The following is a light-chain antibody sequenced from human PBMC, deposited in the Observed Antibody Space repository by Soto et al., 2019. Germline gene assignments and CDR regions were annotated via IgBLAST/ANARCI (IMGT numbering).Light chain of an antibody. Sequence: QSVLTQPRSVSGSPGQSVTISCSGTSSDVGGYHYVSWYQQHPGKAPKLMIYDVSKRPSGVPDRFSGSKSGNTASLTISGLQADDEADYYCCSYAGRYTYVFGTGTKVTVL. J-gene: IGLJ1*01. CDR2: DVS. CDR3: CSYAGRYTYV. CDR1: SSDVGGYHY. V-gene: IGLV2-11*01.